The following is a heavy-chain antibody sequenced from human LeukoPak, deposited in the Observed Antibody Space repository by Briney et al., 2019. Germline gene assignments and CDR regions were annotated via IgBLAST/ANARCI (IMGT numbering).Heavy chain of an antibody. CDR2: IYHSGST. D-gene: IGHD3-9*01. Sequence: PSETLSLTCAVSGYSISSGYYWGWIRHPPGKGLEWIGSIYHSGSTYYNPSLKSRVTISVDTSKNQFSLKLSSVTAADTAVYYCARGGYDILTGPMDWFDPWGQGTLVTVSS. J-gene: IGHJ5*02. CDR1: GYSISSGYY. CDR3: ARGGYDILTGPMDWFDP. V-gene: IGHV4-38-2*01.